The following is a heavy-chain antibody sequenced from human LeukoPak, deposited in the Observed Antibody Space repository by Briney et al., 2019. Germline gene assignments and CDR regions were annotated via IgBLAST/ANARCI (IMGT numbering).Heavy chain of an antibody. CDR3: VKEWFAEGAWFGESLDV. CDR1: GFTLSDYA. V-gene: IGHV3-64D*09. Sequence: GGSLRLSCSAAGFTLSDYAVHWVRQAPGKGLEYVSGISSNGGSTYNADSVKGRFTISRDISKNTVYLQMSSLRAEDTAVYYCVKEWFAEGAWFGESLDVWGQGTTVTVSS. CDR2: ISSNGGST. J-gene: IGHJ6*02. D-gene: IGHD3-10*01.